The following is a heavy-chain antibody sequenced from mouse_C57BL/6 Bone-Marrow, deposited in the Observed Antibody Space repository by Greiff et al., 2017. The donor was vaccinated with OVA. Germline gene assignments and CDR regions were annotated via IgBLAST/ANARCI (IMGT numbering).Heavy chain of an antibody. Sequence: DVMLVESGGGLVKPGGSLKLSCAASGFTFSSYAMSWVRQTPEKRLEWVATISDGGSYTYYPDNVKGRFTISRDNAKNNLYLQMSHLKSEDTAMYYCARGDYYGSLYAMDYWGQGTSVTVSS. CDR1: GFTFSSYA. CDR2: ISDGGSYT. CDR3: ARGDYYGSLYAMDY. D-gene: IGHD1-1*01. J-gene: IGHJ4*01. V-gene: IGHV5-4*03.